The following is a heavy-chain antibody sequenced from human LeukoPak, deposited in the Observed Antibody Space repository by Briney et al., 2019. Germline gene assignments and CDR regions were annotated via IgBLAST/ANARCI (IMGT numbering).Heavy chain of an antibody. Sequence: PGGSLRLSCAASGFTFSSYWMHWVRQAPGKGLVWVSGTNTDGSSTMYADSVKGRFTIARDNAKNTLYLQMNSLRAEDTAVYYCARDHSSGWYSDYFDYWGQGTLVTVSS. V-gene: IGHV3-74*03. CDR3: ARDHSSGWYSDYFDY. D-gene: IGHD6-19*01. CDR2: TNTDGSST. J-gene: IGHJ4*02. CDR1: GFTFSSYW.